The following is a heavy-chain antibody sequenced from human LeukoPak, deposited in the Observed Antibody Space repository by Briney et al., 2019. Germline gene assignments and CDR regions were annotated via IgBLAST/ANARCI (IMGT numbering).Heavy chain of an antibody. D-gene: IGHD2-21*02. CDR3: ARDLVKGVTAIQY. Sequence: PGGSLRLSCAASGFTFSSYGMHWVRQAPGKGLEWAAVIWYDGSNKYYADSVKGRFTISRDNSKNTLYLQMNSLRAEDTAVYYCARDLVKGVTAIQYWGQGTLVTVSS. J-gene: IGHJ4*02. CDR1: GFTFSSYG. CDR2: IWYDGSNK. V-gene: IGHV3-33*01.